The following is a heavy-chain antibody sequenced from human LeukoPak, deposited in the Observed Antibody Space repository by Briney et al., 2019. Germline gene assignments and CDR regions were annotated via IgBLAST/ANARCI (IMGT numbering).Heavy chain of an antibody. J-gene: IGHJ4*02. V-gene: IGHV4-59*08. CDR1: GGSISSYY. Sequence: SETLSLTCTVSGGSISSYYWSWIRQPPGKGLEWIGYIYYSGSTNYNPSLKSRVTISVDTSKNQFSLKLSSVTAADTAVYYCARQVVEFYDSSGYFDYWGQGTLVTVSS. D-gene: IGHD3-22*01. CDR2: IYYSGST. CDR3: ARQVVEFYDSSGYFDY.